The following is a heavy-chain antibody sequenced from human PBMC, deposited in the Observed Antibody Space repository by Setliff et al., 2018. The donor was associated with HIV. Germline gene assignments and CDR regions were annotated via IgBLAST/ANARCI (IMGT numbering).Heavy chain of an antibody. J-gene: IGHJ3*02. D-gene: IGHD2-2*01. CDR3: ATQRDIVMVPGQGGFDI. CDR1: GYSFSDYY. V-gene: IGHV1-2*02. CDR2: ISPKYGGT. Sequence: SVTVSCKASGYSFSDYYIHWVRQAPGHGFQWMGWISPKYGGTNYAQNFQGRVTMTRDTSISTAYMELSSLGSDDTAVYYCATQRDIVMVPGQGGFDIWAQGTMVTVSS.